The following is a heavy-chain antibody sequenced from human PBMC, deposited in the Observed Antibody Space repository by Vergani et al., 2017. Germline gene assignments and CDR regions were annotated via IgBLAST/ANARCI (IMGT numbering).Heavy chain of an antibody. CDR3: TGDTHSWQRADY. Sequence: QVQLQESGPGLVKPSETLSLTCTVSGDSISAYYWSWIRQPPGKGLEWIGYIHYTGSTNYNPSLKSRVTISLDTSKNQFSLRLSSVTAAYTAVYYCTGDTHSWQRADYWGQGTLVTVSS. J-gene: IGHJ4*02. D-gene: IGHD6-13*01. CDR2: IHYTGST. V-gene: IGHV4-59*01. CDR1: GDSISAYY.